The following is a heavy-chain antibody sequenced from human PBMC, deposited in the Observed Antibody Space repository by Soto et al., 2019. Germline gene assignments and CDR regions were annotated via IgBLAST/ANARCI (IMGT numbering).Heavy chain of an antibody. J-gene: IGHJ4*02. CDR1: GFTISNYW. CDR2: INEDGRQK. CDR3: TTRAWLDF. V-gene: IGHV3-7*01. Sequence: GGSLRLSCAASGFTISNYWMSWVRKAPGKGLEWVANINEDGRQKFYVDSVKGRFSISRDNAKNSLSLQMNSLRAEDTALYYCTTRAWLDFWGQGILVTVSS.